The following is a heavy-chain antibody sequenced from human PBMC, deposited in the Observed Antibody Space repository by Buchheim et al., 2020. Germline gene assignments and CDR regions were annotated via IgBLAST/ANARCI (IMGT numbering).Heavy chain of an antibody. J-gene: IGHJ5*02. CDR1: GGSISSGSYY. CDR3: AREHYYDSSGFPRDWFDP. D-gene: IGHD3-22*01. CDR2: ISTSGTT. V-gene: IGHV4-61*02. Sequence: QVQLQESGPRLVKPSQTLSLTCTVSGGSISSGSYYWSWIRQPAGKGLEWIGRISTSGTTRYNPSLKSRVTISVDTSKNQFSLKLGSVTAADTAVYYCAREHYYDSSGFPRDWFDPWGQGTL.